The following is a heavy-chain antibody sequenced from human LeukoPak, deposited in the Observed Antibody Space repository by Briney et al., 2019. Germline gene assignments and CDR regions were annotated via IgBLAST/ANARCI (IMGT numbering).Heavy chain of an antibody. CDR3: ARANAPRYYDFWSGYTDAFDI. J-gene: IGHJ3*02. CDR1: GYTFTGYY. CDR2: INPNSGGT. Sequence: ASVKVSCKASGYTFTGYYMHWVRQAPGQGLEWMGWINPNSGGTNYAQKFQGRVTTTRDTSISTAYMELSRLRSDDTAVYYCARANAPRYYDFWSGYTDAFDIWGQGTMVTVSS. D-gene: IGHD3-3*01. V-gene: IGHV1-2*02.